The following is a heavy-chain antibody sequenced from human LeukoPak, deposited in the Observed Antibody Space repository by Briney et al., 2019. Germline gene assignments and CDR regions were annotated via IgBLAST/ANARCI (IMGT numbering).Heavy chain of an antibody. CDR1: GFTFSDYY. V-gene: IGHV3-11*01. CDR2: ISSSGSTI. D-gene: IGHD6-19*01. J-gene: IGHJ4*02. Sequence: NAGGSLRLSCAASGFTFSDYYMSWIRQAPGKGLEWVSYISSSGSTIYYADSVKGRFTISRDNAKNSLYLQMNSLRAEDTAVYYCARDARIAVAGTTDYWGQGTLVIVSS. CDR3: ARDARIAVAGTTDY.